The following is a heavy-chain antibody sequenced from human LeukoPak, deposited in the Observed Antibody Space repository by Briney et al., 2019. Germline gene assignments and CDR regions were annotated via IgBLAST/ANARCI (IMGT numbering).Heavy chain of an antibody. Sequence: ASVKVSCKASGYTFTSCEINWVRQATGQGLEWMGWMNPNSGNTGYGQSFQDRITMTRDISIGTAYMELSNLTSEDTAIYYCTRGSSGRRDNWGQGTLVTVSA. CDR2: MNPNSGNT. CDR3: TRGSSGRRDN. V-gene: IGHV1-8*01. CDR1: GYTFTSCE. D-gene: IGHD6-19*01. J-gene: IGHJ4*02.